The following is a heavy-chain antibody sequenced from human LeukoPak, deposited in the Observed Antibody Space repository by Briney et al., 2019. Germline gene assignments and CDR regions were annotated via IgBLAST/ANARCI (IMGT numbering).Heavy chain of an antibody. CDR3: ASSSWYGRIDY. CDR1: GGSISSYY. J-gene: IGHJ4*02. CDR2: IYYSGST. Sequence: SETLSLTCTVSGGSISSYYWSWIRQPPGKGLEWIGYIYYSGSTNYNPSLKSRVTISVDTSKYQFSLKLSSVTAADTAVYYCASSSWYGRIDYWGQGTLVTVSS. V-gene: IGHV4-59*08. D-gene: IGHD6-13*01.